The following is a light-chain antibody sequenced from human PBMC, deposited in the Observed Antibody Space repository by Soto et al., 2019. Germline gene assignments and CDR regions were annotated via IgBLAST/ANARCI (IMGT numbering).Light chain of an antibody. J-gene: IGKJ1*01. CDR1: QSVSSIY. CDR2: GAS. V-gene: IGKV3-20*01. Sequence: EIVLTQSPGTLSLSPGERATLSCRASQSVSSIYLAWYQQKPGQAPRLLIYGASSRATGIPDRFSGSGSGTDFTLTISRLEPEDFAVYYCQQYGISPWTFGQGTKVEI. CDR3: QQYGISPWT.